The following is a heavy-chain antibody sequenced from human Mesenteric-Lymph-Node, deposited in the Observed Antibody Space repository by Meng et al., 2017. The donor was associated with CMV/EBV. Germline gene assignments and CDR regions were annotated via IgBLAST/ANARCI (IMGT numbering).Heavy chain of an antibody. J-gene: IGHJ4*02. Sequence: ASVKVSCKASGFTFTGYYIHWVRQAPGQGLESMGWINPNSGATKYAQKFQGRVTMTRHTSISTAYMDPSRLRPDDTAVYYCARCGSYDLCAFDYWGQGALVTVSS. V-gene: IGHV1-2*02. CDR3: ARCGSYDLCAFDY. D-gene: IGHD1-26*01. CDR2: INPNSGAT. CDR1: GFTFTGYY.